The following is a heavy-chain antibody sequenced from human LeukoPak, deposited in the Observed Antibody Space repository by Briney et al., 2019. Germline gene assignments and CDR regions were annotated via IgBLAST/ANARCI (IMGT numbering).Heavy chain of an antibody. J-gene: IGHJ5*01. CDR2: IYYRGSP. Sequence: SETLSLTCTVSGDSINTYYWSWIRQPPGKGLEWLGYIYYRGSPNYNPSLKSRVTISIDTSKNQFSLKLTAVTAADTAVYYCARLLHDWFDSWGQGTLVTVSS. D-gene: IGHD4-11*01. V-gene: IGHV4-59*08. CDR1: GDSINTYY. CDR3: ARLLHDWFDS.